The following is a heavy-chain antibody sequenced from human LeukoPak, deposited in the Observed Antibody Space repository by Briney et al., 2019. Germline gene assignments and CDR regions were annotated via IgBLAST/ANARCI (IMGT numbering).Heavy chain of an antibody. CDR2: INTNTGNP. Sequence: ASVRVSCKASGYTFTGYYMHWVRQAPGQGLEWMGWINTNTGNPTYAQGFTGRFVFSLDTSVSTAYLQISSLKAEDTAVYYCARPWQQLGPYWFDPWGQGTLVSVSS. J-gene: IGHJ5*02. V-gene: IGHV7-4-1*02. CDR1: GYTFTGYY. D-gene: IGHD6-13*01. CDR3: ARPWQQLGPYWFDP.